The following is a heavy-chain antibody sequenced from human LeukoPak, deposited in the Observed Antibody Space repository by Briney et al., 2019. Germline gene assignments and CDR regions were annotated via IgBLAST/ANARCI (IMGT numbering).Heavy chain of an antibody. CDR2: IYYRGST. CDR1: GGSISSTSYY. CDR3: ARRGSSGSHNWFDP. D-gene: IGHD6-19*01. V-gene: IGHV4-39*01. Sequence: SETLSLTCTVSGGSISSTSYYWGWIRQPPGKGLEWIGSIYYRGSTYYNPSLKSRVTISVDTSKNQFSLKLNSVTATDTAMYYCARRGSSGSHNWFDPWDQGTLVTVSS. J-gene: IGHJ5*02.